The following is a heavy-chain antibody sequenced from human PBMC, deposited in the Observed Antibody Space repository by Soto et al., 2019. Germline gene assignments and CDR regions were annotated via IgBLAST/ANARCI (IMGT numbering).Heavy chain of an antibody. CDR3: ARDRKLAVAGYYYYYGMDV. Sequence: SQTLSLTCAISWDSVSSNSAAWNWIRPSPSRGLEWLGRTYYRSKWYNDYAVSVKSRITINPDTSKNQFSLQLNSVTPEDTAVYYCARDRKLAVAGYYYYYGMDVWGQGTTVTVSS. V-gene: IGHV6-1*01. D-gene: IGHD6-19*01. J-gene: IGHJ6*02. CDR1: WDSVSSNSAA. CDR2: TYYRSKWYN.